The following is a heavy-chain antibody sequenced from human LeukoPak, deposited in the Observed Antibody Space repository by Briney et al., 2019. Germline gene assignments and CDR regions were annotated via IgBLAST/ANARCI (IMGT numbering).Heavy chain of an antibody. CDR1: GFTFSNYG. CDR3: AKRQLGHIDY. V-gene: IGHV3-30*18. Sequence: PGGSLRLSCAASGFTFSNYGMHWVRQAPGKGLEWLAVISYDGSNKYYADSVKGRFTISRDNSKNTLYLQMNSLRAEDTAVYCCAKRQLGHIDYWGQGTLVIVSS. J-gene: IGHJ4*02. D-gene: IGHD6-6*01. CDR2: ISYDGSNK.